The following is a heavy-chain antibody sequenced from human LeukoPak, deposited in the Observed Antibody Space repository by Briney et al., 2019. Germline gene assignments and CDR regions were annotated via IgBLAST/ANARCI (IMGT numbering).Heavy chain of an antibody. Sequence: SVKVSCKASGGTFSSYTISWVRQAPGQGLEWMGRIIPILGIANYAQKFQGRVTITADKSTSTAYMELSSLRSEDTAVYYCARDLTAYCGGDCYPHYWGQGTLVTVSP. V-gene: IGHV1-69*04. CDR2: IIPILGIA. CDR3: ARDLTAYCGGDCYPHY. CDR1: GGTFSSYT. D-gene: IGHD2-21*01. J-gene: IGHJ4*02.